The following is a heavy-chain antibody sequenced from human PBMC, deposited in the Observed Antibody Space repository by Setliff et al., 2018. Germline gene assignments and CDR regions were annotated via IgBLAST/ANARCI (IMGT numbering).Heavy chain of an antibody. D-gene: IGHD4-17*01. Sequence: GGSLRLSCAASGFTFSTYEMNWVRQAPGKGLEWVSYISSSGSTIYYVDSVKGRFTISRDNSKNTLYLQMNGLRAEDTAVYYCAKCSSWHGHYPHFNYWGQGTLVTVSS. V-gene: IGHV3-48*03. CDR2: ISSSGSTI. CDR1: GFTFSTYE. CDR3: AKCSSWHGHYPHFNY. J-gene: IGHJ4*02.